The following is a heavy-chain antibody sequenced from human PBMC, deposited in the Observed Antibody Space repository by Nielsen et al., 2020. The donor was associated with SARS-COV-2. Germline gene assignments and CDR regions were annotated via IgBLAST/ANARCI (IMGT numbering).Heavy chain of an antibody. CDR1: GNTFTYYG. D-gene: IGHD6-13*01. CDR3: ATGAAAGTQNWFDP. CDR2: NIPMFDIT. J-gene: IGHJ5*02. V-gene: IGHV1-69*10. Sequence: SVKVSCKASGNTFTYYGFTWVRQAPGQGLEWMGGNIPMFDITNYAQKFQGRVTMTEDTSTDTAYMELSSLRSEDTAVYYCATGAAAGTQNWFDPWGQGTLVTVSS.